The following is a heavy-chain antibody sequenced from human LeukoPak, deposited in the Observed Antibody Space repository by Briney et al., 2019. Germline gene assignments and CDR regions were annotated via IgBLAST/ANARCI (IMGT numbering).Heavy chain of an antibody. CDR2: ISGSGGST. CDR1: GFTFSSYA. D-gene: IGHD2-2*01. Sequence: TGGSLRLSYAASGFTFSSYAMSWVRQAPGKGLEWVSAISGSGGSTYYADSVNGRFTISRDNSKNTLYLQMNSLRAEDTAVYYCAKDLGGCISTSCYFDYWGQGTLVTVSS. V-gene: IGHV3-23*01. CDR3: AKDLGGCISTSCYFDY. J-gene: IGHJ4*02.